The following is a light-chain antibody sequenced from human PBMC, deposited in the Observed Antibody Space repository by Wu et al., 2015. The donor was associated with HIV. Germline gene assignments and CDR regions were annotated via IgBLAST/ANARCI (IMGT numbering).Light chain of an antibody. V-gene: IGKV3-15*01. CDR2: GAS. J-gene: IGKJ1*01. CDR1: QSVGSN. Sequence: EVVMTQSPVTLSVSPGERATLSCRANQSVGSNLAWYQHKPGQAPRLLIYGASTRATGIPARFSGSGSGTEFTLTISSMQSEDFAVYYCQQYNSWWTFGQGTKVEIK. CDR3: QQYNSWWT.